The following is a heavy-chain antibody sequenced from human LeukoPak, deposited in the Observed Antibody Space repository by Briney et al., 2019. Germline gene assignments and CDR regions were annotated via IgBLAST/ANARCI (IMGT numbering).Heavy chain of an antibody. CDR1: GYTFTCYY. CDR2: INPNSGGT. D-gene: IGHD2-2*02. Sequence: GASVKVSCKASGYTFTCYYMHWVRQAPGQGLEWMGRINPNSGGTNYAQKFQGRVTMTRDTSISTAYMELSRLRSDDTAVYYCARDGVPAAVPYYYYGMDVWGQGTTVTVSS. V-gene: IGHV1-2*06. J-gene: IGHJ6*02. CDR3: ARDGVPAAVPYYYYGMDV.